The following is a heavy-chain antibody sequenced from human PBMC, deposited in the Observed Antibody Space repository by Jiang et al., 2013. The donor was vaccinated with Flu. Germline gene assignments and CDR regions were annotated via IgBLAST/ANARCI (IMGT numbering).Heavy chain of an antibody. D-gene: IGHD6-19*01. CDR1: GYSFTTFA. CDR2: IETNNGSP. J-gene: IGHJ3*02. V-gene: IGHV7-4-1*02. CDR3: ARQWLI. Sequence: QSGSELKKPGASVRISCKASGYSFTTFAMNWVRQAPGQGLEWMGVIETNNGSPRYAQGFTGRFVFSLDTSVSTAYLEISSLRAEDTAVYYCARQWLIWGQGQWSPSLQ.